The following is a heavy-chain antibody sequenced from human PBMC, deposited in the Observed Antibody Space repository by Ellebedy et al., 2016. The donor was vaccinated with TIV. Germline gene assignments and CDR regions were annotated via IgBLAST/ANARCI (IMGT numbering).Heavy chain of an antibody. Sequence: SETLSLTXTVSGGSISSYYWSWIRQPAGKGLEWIGRIYTSGSTNYNPSLKSRVTMSVDTSKNQFSLKLSSVTAADTAVYYCARGGVVVAATPYYYYGMDVWGQGTTVTVSS. J-gene: IGHJ6*02. V-gene: IGHV4-4*07. D-gene: IGHD2-15*01. CDR2: IYTSGST. CDR3: ARGGVVVAATPYYYYGMDV. CDR1: GGSISSYY.